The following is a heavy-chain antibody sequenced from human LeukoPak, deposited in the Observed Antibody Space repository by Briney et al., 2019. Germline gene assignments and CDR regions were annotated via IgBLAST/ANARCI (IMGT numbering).Heavy chain of an antibody. D-gene: IGHD6-13*01. CDR3: ARGPGIGYFDY. CDR2: IIPILGIA. Sequence: EASVKVSCKASGGTFSSYAISWVRQAPGQGLEWVGRIIPILGIANYAQKFQGRVTITADKSTSTAHMELSSLRSEDTAVYYCARGPGIGYFDYWGQGTLVTVSS. J-gene: IGHJ4*02. CDR1: GGTFSSYA. V-gene: IGHV1-69*04.